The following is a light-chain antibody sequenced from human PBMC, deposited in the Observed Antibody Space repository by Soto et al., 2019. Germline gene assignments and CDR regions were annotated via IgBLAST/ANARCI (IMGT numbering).Light chain of an antibody. J-gene: IGKJ1*01. CDR1: QSISSW. CDR2: DAS. Sequence: DIQMTQSPSSLSASVGDRVTITCRASQSISSWLAWYQQRPGKAPKILIYDASSLQSGVPPRFRGSGSGTDFTLAISRLQPEDSETYYCLQDINYPWTFGQGTKVDIK. CDR3: LQDINYPWT. V-gene: IGKV1-5*01.